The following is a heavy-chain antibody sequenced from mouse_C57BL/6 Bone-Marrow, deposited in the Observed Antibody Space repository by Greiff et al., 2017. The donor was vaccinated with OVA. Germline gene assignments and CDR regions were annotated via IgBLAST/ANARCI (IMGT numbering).Heavy chain of an antibody. CDR3: ARFYYYGSSYGAFDY. J-gene: IGHJ2*01. D-gene: IGHD1-1*01. CDR2: ISYSGST. CDR1: GYSITSDY. V-gene: IGHV3-8*01. Sequence: EVKLVESGPGLAKPSQTLSLTCSVTGYSITSDYWNWIRKFPGNKLEYMGYISYSGSTYYNPSLKSRISITRDTSKNQYYLQLNSVTTEDTATYYCARFYYYGSSYGAFDYWGQGTTLTVSS.